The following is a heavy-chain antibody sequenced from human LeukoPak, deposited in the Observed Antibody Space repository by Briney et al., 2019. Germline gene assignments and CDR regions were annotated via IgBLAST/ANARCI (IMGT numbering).Heavy chain of an antibody. CDR3: AKSVSSGDYDSTGYSFDY. CDR1: GFTFSSYA. D-gene: IGHD3-22*01. Sequence: GGSLRLSCAASGFTFSSYAMSWLRQAPGKGLEWVSAISCSSATTYYADYVKGRFTISRDNSNNTLYPQMNSLRAEDTAVYYCAKSVSSGDYDSTGYSFDYWGQGTLVTVSP. J-gene: IGHJ4*02. CDR2: ISCSSATT. V-gene: IGHV3-23*01.